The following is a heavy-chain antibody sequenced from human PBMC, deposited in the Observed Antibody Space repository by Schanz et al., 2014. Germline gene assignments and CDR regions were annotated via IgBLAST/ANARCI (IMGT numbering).Heavy chain of an antibody. CDR1: GFTFNSYA. CDR2: ISGSGGST. D-gene: IGHD6-19*01. CDR3: AKLSSSGRLAGYFDY. J-gene: IGHJ4*02. Sequence: DVQLLESGGGLVQPGGSLRLSCAASGFTFNSYAMTWVRQAPGKGLEWVSGISGSGGSTYYADSVKGRFTISRDNSKTTLSLQMNSLRAEDTAIYYCAKLSSSGRLAGYFDYWGQGALVTVSS. V-gene: IGHV3-23*01.